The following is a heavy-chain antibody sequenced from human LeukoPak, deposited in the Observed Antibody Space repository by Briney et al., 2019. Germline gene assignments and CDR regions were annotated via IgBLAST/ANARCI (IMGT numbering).Heavy chain of an antibody. J-gene: IGHJ5*02. V-gene: IGHV4-39*01. CDR3: ARHLGYYGSGSWFDP. D-gene: IGHD3-10*01. Sequence: SETLSLTCTVSGGSISSSSYYWGWIRQPPGKGLEWIGSIYYSGSTYYNPSLKSRVTISVDTSKNQFSLKLSSVTAADTAVYYCARHLGYYGSGSWFDPWGQGTLVTVSS. CDR1: GGSISSSSYY. CDR2: IYYSGST.